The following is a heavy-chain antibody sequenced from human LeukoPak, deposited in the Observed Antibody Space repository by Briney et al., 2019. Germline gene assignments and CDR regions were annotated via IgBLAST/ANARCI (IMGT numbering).Heavy chain of an antibody. J-gene: IGHJ5*02. CDR3: ARLTYYYDSSGYYSGWFDP. V-gene: IGHV5-51*01. CDR1: GYSFTSYW. CDR2: IYPGDSDT. Sequence: GESLKISCKGSGYSFTSYWIGWVRQMPGKGLEWMGIIYPGDSDTRYSPSFQGQVTISADKSISTAYLQWGSLKASDTAMYYCARLTYYYDSSGYYSGWFDPWGQGTLVTVSS. D-gene: IGHD3-22*01.